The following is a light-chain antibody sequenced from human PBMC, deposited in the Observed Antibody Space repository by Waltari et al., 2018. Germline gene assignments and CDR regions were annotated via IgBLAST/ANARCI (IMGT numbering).Light chain of an antibody. CDR3: NSRDSDGNHPVV. V-gene: IGLV3-19*01. CDR2: GKN. Sequence: SSELTQDPAVSVALGPPVRITCQGASLRSYYASWYQQKPGQAPVLVIYGKNNRPPGIPDRFSGSGSGNTASLTITGAQAEDEADYYCNSRDSDGNHPVVFGGGTKLTVL. J-gene: IGLJ2*01. CDR1: SLRSYY.